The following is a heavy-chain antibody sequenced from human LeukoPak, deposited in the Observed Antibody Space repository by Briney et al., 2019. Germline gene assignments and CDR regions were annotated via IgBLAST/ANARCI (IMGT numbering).Heavy chain of an antibody. CDR2: FDPEDGET. CDR3: ATACSSTSCYDAFDI. CDR1: GYTFTGYY. J-gene: IGHJ3*02. V-gene: IGHV1-24*01. D-gene: IGHD2-2*01. Sequence: ASVKVSCKASGYTFTGYYMHWVQQAPGKGLEWMGGFDPEDGETIYAQKFQGRVTMTEDTSTDTAYMELSSLRSEDTAVYYCATACSSTSCYDAFDIWGQGTMVTVSS.